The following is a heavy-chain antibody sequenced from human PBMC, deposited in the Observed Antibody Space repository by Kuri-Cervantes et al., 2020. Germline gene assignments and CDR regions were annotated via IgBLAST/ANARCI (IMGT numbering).Heavy chain of an antibody. D-gene: IGHD6-13*01. CDR1: GDSVDSSTKY. J-gene: IGHJ4*02. Sequence: ESLKISCTVSGDSVDSSTKYWTWLRQPPGKGLEWIGSIYYSGSTYYNPSLKSRVTISVDTSKNRFSLKLSSVTAADTAVYYCARELQPRFDYWGQGTLVTVSS. CDR3: ARELQPRFDY. CDR2: IYYSGST. V-gene: IGHV4-39*02.